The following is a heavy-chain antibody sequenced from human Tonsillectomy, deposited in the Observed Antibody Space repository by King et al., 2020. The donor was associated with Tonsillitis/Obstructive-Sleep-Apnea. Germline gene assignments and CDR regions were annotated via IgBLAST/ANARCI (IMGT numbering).Heavy chain of an antibody. Sequence: QVQLVESGGGVVQPGRSLRLSCAASGFTFSSYGMHWVRQAPGKGLEWVAHILYDGSNQYYADSVKGRFAISRDDSKNTLYLQMNSLRVEDTAVYYCVKDASSVYYYVDYWGQGTLVTVSS. CDR2: ILYDGSNQ. CDR1: GFTFSSYG. D-gene: IGHD3-22*01. V-gene: IGHV3-30*18. J-gene: IGHJ4*02. CDR3: VKDASSVYYYVDY.